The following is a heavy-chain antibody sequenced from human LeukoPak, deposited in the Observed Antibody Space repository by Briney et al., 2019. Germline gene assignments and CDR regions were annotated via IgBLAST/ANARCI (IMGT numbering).Heavy chain of an antibody. CDR3: ATRVVVITAHFDY. V-gene: IGHV3-30*02. CDR1: GFTFSSFG. J-gene: IGHJ4*02. Sequence: GGSLRLSCAASGFTFSSFGMHWVRQAPGKGLEWVALIRYDGTVKYYADSVKGRFTISRDNSKNTLYLQMNLLRPEDTAVYYRATRVVVITAHFDYWGQGTLVTVSS. D-gene: IGHD2-21*01. CDR2: IRYDGTVK.